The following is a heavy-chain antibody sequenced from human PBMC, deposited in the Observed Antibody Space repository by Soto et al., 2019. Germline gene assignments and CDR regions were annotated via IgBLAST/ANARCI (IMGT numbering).Heavy chain of an antibody. CDR1: GGSISRSNW. CDR3: ARSEMAASYYYGTGV. CDR2: IYHSGST. V-gene: IGHV4-4*02. J-gene: IGHJ6*02. D-gene: IGHD6-19*01. Sequence: QVQLQESGPGLVKPSGTLSLTCAVSGGSISRSNWWSWVRQPPGKGLEWIGEIYHSGSTNYNPSLNSRVTLSVDKSKHPFSPQLRSVTAEDTAVYYCARSEMAASYYYGTGVWGQGTTVTVSS.